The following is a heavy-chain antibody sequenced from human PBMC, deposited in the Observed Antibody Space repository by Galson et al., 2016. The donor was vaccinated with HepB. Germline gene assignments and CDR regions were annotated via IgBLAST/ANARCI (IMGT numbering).Heavy chain of an antibody. CDR3: AKVGAIITTRGAFDI. CDR2: ISWYSASI. V-gene: IGHV3-9*01. J-gene: IGHJ3*02. Sequence: SLRLSCAASGFIFDEYAMHWVRQPPGKGLEWVSGISWYSASIGYADSVKGRFTISRDNAKNSLYLQMDTLRTEDTAIYYCAKVGAIITTRGAFDIWGRGTVVSVSS. D-gene: IGHD3-22*01. CDR1: GFIFDEYA.